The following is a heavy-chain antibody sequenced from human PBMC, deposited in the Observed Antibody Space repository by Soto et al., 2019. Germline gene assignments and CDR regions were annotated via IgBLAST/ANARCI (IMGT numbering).Heavy chain of an antibody. J-gene: IGHJ5*02. Sequence: QVQLQESGPGLVKPSETLSLTCTVSGGSISGYYWTWIRQSPGKGLEWIGHIYYSGSTKYNPSLKSRLTMSVDKSKNQFSLRLISVTAADTAVYYCAMTETTLYNWFDPWGQGTLVTVSS. D-gene: IGHD4-4*01. CDR3: AMTETTLYNWFDP. CDR1: GGSISGYY. V-gene: IGHV4-59*12. CDR2: IYYSGST.